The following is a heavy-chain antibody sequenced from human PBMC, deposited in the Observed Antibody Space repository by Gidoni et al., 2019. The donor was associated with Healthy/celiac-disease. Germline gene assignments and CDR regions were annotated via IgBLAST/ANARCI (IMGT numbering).Heavy chain of an antibody. CDR1: GYTFTGYY. CDR2: INPNSGGT. CDR3: ARESGWYVFDY. Sequence: QVQLVQSGAEVKKPGASVKVSCKASGYTFTGYYMHWVRQAPGQGLEWMGWINPNSGGTNYEQKFQGWVTMTRDTSISTAYMELSRLRSDDTTVYYCARESGWYVFDYWGQGTLVTVSS. V-gene: IGHV1-2*04. D-gene: IGHD6-19*01. J-gene: IGHJ4*02.